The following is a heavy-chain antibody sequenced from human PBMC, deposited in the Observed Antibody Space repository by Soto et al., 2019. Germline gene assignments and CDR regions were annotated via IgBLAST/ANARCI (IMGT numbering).Heavy chain of an antibody. CDR1: GGSFSGYY. V-gene: IGHV4-34*01. D-gene: IGHD2-15*01. CDR3: ARHTPAISISDH. J-gene: IGHJ4*02. Sequence: KTSETLSLTCAVYGGSFSGYYWSWIRQPPGKGLEWIGEINHSGSTNYNPSLKSRVTISVDTSKNQFSLKLSSVTAADTAVYYCARHTPAISISDHWGQGTLVTVSS. CDR2: INHSGST.